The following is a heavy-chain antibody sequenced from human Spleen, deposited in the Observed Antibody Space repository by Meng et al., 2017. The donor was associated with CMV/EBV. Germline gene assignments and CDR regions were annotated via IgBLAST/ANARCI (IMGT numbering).Heavy chain of an antibody. D-gene: IGHD6-13*01. J-gene: IGHJ4*02. Sequence: GESLKISCAASGFTFASYVMSWVRQAPGKGLEWVSVVYSGGSSSKYAESVKGRFTISRDNSKNMLYLQMNSLRAEDTAVYYCAKYSSSWYFDYWGQGTLVTVSS. CDR1: GFTFASYV. CDR3: AKYSSSWYFDY. V-gene: IGHV3-23*03. CDR2: VYSGGSSS.